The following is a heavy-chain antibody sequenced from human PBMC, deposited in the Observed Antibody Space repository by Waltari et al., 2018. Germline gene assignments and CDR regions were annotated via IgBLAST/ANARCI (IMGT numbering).Heavy chain of an antibody. D-gene: IGHD6-19*01. CDR2: ISGSGGST. CDR1: GFTFSSYA. J-gene: IGHJ5*02. Sequence: EVQLLESGGGLVQPGGSLRLSCAASGFTFSSYAMSWVRQAPGKGLEWVSAISGSGGSTYYADSVKGRFTISRDNSKNTLYLQMNSLRAEDTAVYYCARAGGSIAVAGTLWFDPWGQGTLVTVSS. CDR3: ARAGGSIAVAGTLWFDP. V-gene: IGHV3-23*01.